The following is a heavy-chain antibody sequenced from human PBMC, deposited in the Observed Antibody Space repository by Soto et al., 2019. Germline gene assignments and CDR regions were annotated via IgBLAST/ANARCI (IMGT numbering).Heavy chain of an antibody. CDR1: GFTFSSYG. CDR3: ARDLGNITGTTDYYYGMDV. Sequence: ESGGGVVQPGRSLRLSCAASGFTFSSYGMHWVRQAPVKGLEWVAVIWYDGSNKYYADSVKGRFTISRDNSKNTQYLQMNSLRAEDTAVYYCARDLGNITGTTDYYYGMDVWGQGTTVTVSS. CDR2: IWYDGSNK. V-gene: IGHV3-33*01. D-gene: IGHD1-7*01. J-gene: IGHJ6*02.